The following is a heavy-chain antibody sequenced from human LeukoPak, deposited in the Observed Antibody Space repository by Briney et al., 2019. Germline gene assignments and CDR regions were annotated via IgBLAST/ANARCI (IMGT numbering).Heavy chain of an antibody. CDR1: GGSISSGGYS. Sequence: SETLSLTCAVSGGSISSGGYSWSWIRQPPGKGLEWIGYIYHSGSTYYNPSLKSRVTISVDRSKNQFSLKLSSVTAADTAVYYCAREGRSYGYPDYWGQGTLVTVSS. CDR3: AREGRSYGYPDY. V-gene: IGHV4-30-2*01. J-gene: IGHJ4*02. D-gene: IGHD5-18*01. CDR2: IYHSGST.